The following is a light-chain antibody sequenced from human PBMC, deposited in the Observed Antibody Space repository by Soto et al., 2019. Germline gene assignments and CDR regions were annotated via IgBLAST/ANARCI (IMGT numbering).Light chain of an antibody. V-gene: IGKV3-15*01. J-gene: IGKJ1*01. CDR2: GAS. Sequence: EIVMTQSPATLSVSPGERATLSCRASQSVSSNLAWYQQKPGQAPRLLIYGASTRATGIPARFSGSGSGTEFTLTISSLQSEDVAVYYWQQYNNWWTFGQGTKVKIK. CDR3: QQYNNWWT. CDR1: QSVSSN.